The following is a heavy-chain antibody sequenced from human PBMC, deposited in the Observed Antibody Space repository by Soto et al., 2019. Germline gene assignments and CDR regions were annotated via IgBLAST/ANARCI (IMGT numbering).Heavy chain of an antibody. CDR3: ARESGWVQLWFFDY. V-gene: IGHV3-33*08. J-gene: IGHJ4*02. D-gene: IGHD5-18*01. CDR2: IWYDGSNK. CDR1: GFTFTSYA. Sequence: VQLLESGGGLVQPGGSLRLSCAASGFTFTSYAMCWVRQAPGKGLEWVAVIWYDGSNKYYADSVKGRFTISRDNSKNTLYLQMNSLRAEDTAVYYCARESGWVQLWFFDYWGQGTLVTVSS.